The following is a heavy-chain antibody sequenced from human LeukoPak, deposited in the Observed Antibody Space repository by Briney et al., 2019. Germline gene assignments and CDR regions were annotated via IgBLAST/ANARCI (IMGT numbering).Heavy chain of an antibody. V-gene: IGHV3-48*01. CDR2: ISSSSSTI. J-gene: IGHJ6*03. D-gene: IGHD4-23*01. Sequence: GGSLRLSCAASGFTFSSYSMNWVRQAPGKGLEWVSYISSSSSTIYYADSVKGRFTISRDNAKNSLYLQMNSLRAEDTAVYYCARGDYGGNPVEVYYYYYMDVWGKGTTVTVSS. CDR1: GFTFSSYS. CDR3: ARGDYGGNPVEVYYYYYMDV.